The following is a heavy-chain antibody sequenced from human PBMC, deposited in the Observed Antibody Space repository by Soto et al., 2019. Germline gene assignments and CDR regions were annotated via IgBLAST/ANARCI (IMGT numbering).Heavy chain of an antibody. D-gene: IGHD5-12*01. CDR2: INGGGSSA. Sequence: EVQLVESGGDLVQPGGSLRLSCAASGFSFSIFWMHWVRQAPGKGLVWVSSINGGGSSADYADSVKGRFTFSRDNAKNTVSLQMNSLRAEDTAGYYCTSGGGYSGYDPFDYWGQGTLVTVSS. V-gene: IGHV3-74*01. J-gene: IGHJ4*02. CDR1: GFSFSIFW. CDR3: TSGGGYSGYDPFDY.